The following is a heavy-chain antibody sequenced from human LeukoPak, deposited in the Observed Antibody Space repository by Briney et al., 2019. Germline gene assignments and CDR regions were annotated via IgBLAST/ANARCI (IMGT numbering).Heavy chain of an antibody. J-gene: IGHJ6*03. V-gene: IGHV4-61*09. CDR3: AKVEGGTYFDYYYMDV. D-gene: IGHD3-16*01. CDR1: GGSICSGSDY. Sequence: SETLSLTCTVSGGSICSGSDYWTWIRQPAGRGLEWIGDICTSGTTNYNPSLKSRVTISVETPTKPFSLNVSSWAAADTALYYCAKVEGGTYFDYYYMDVWGKGTTVTVSS. CDR2: ICTSGTT.